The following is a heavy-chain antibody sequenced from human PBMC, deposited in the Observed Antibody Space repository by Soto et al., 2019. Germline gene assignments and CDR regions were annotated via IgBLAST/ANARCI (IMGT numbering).Heavy chain of an antibody. CDR1: GFTFSDYG. CDR2: ITKTGRST. J-gene: IGHJ3*02. CDR3: TKDADVYDFAFDS. D-gene: IGHD3-3*01. Sequence: EVQLLESGGGLVQPGGSLRISCATSGFTFSDYGINWVRQAPGKGLEWVSGITKTGRSTFLADSVRGRFTISRDNLNNIVYLQMNSLRADDTALYYCTKDADVYDFAFDSWCQGTMVTVSS. V-gene: IGHV3-23*01.